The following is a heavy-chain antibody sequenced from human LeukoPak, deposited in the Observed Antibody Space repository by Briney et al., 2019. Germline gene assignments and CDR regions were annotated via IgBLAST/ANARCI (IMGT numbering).Heavy chain of an antibody. J-gene: IGHJ4*02. D-gene: IGHD2-21*01. Sequence: PGGSLRLPCAASGFTFSAYWMTWVRQAPGKGLEWVANIKTDGGETYYLDSVKGRFTISTDNAKNSLYLQMNSLRAEDTAVYYCARTFHSNGGGHYDDYWGQGTLVTVSS. V-gene: IGHV3-7*04. CDR2: IKTDGGET. CDR3: ARTFHSNGGGHYDDY. CDR1: GFTFSAYW.